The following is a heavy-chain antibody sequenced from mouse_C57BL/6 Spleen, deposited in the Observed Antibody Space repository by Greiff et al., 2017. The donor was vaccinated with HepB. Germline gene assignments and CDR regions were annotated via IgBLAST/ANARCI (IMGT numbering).Heavy chain of an antibody. CDR3: ASYYGSSPIGYAMDY. CDR1: GYTFTSYT. Sequence: VQLQQSGAELARPGASVKMSCKASGYTFTSYTMHWVKQRPGQGLEWIGYINPSSGYTKYNQKFKDKATLTADKSSSTAYMQLSSLTSEDSAVYYWASYYGSSPIGYAMDYWGQGTSVTVSS. D-gene: IGHD1-1*01. J-gene: IGHJ4*01. V-gene: IGHV1-4*01. CDR2: INPSSGYT.